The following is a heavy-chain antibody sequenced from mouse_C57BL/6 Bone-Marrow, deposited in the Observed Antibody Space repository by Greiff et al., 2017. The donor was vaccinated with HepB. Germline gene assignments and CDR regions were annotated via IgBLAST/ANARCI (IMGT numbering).Heavy chain of an antibody. CDR3: ARSPFYYDYAPWFAY. CDR1: GFTFTDYY. Sequence: EVKVVESGGGLVQPGGSLSLSCAASGFTFTDYYMSWVRQPPGKALEWLGFIRNKANGYTTEYSASVKGQFTISRDNSQSILYLQMNALRAEDSATYYCARSPFYYDYAPWFAYWGQGTLVTVSA. CDR2: IRNKANGYTT. J-gene: IGHJ3*01. D-gene: IGHD2-4*01. V-gene: IGHV7-3*01.